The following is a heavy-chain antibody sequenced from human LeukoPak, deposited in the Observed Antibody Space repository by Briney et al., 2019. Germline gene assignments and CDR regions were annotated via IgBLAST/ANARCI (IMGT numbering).Heavy chain of an antibody. D-gene: IGHD2-15*01. V-gene: IGHV3-23*01. CDR2: ISGSGGST. CDR1: GFTLSSYA. CDR3: AKGPANIVVVVAANWFDP. Sequence: GGSLRLSCAASGFTLSSYAMSWVRQAPGKGLEWVSAISGSGGSTYYADSVKGRFTISRDNSKNTLYLQMNSLRAEDTAVYYGAKGPANIVVVVAANWFDPWGQGTLVTVSS. J-gene: IGHJ5*02.